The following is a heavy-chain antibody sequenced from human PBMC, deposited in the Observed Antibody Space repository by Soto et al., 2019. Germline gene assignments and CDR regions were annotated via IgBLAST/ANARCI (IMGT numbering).Heavy chain of an antibody. CDR1: GFTFSSFA. CDR3: AKMTRPGARAYYYYGMDV. V-gene: IGHV3-23*01. D-gene: IGHD1-26*01. CDR2: ISGSGGST. J-gene: IGHJ6*02. Sequence: GRSLRLSCAASGFTFSSFAMSRVRQAPGKGLEWVSAISGSGGSTYYADSVKGRFTISRDNSKNTLYLQMNSLRAEDTAVYYCAKMTRPGARAYYYYGMDVWGQGTTVTVSS.